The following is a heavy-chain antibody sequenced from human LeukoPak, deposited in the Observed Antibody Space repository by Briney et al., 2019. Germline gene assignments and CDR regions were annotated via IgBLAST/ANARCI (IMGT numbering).Heavy chain of an antibody. D-gene: IGHD3-10*01. J-gene: IGHJ6*04. CDR2: ISAYNGNT. Sequence: ASVKVSCKASGYTFTSYGISWVRQAPGQGLEWMGWISAYNGNTNYAQKLQGRVTMTTHTSTSTAYMELRSLRSDDTAVYYCARFPYGSGSYYYYYGMDVWGKGTTVTVSS. CDR3: ARFPYGSGSYYYYYGMDV. CDR1: GYTFTSYG. V-gene: IGHV1-18*04.